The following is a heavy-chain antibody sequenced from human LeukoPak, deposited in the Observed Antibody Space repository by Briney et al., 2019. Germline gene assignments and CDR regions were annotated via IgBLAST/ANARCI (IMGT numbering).Heavy chain of an antibody. CDR3: ANGRSVAGADYFDY. V-gene: IGHV3-23*01. J-gene: IGHJ4*02. D-gene: IGHD6-19*01. CDR1: GFTFSSYA. Sequence: GGSLRLSCAASGFTFSSYAMSWVRQAPGKGLEWVSAISGSGGSTYYADSVKGRFTISRDNSKNTLYLQMNSLRAGDTAVYYCANGRSVAGADYFDYWGQGTLVIVSS. CDR2: ISGSGGST.